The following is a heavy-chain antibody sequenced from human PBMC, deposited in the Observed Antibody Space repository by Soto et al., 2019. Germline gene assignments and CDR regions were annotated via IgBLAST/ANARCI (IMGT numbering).Heavy chain of an antibody. Sequence: SETLSLTCTVSGGSISSGGYYWSWIRQHPGKGLEWIGYIYYSGSTYYNPSLKSRVTISVDTSKNQFSLKLSSVTAADTAVYYCARDVSPDCSSTSCYSPTLGFDPWGQGTLVTVSS. CDR2: IYYSGST. J-gene: IGHJ5*02. CDR1: GGSISSGGYY. CDR3: ARDVSPDCSSTSCYSPTLGFDP. V-gene: IGHV4-31*03. D-gene: IGHD2-2*02.